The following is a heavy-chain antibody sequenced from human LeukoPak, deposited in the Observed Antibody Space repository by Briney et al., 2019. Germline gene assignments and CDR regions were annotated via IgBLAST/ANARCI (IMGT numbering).Heavy chain of an antibody. J-gene: IGHJ1*01. CDR2: VSGTDVDI. Sequence: AGSLRRSSAASGGTLSSYSVNWVRQAPGRGLVWVSSVSGTDVDIHYADSLKARFTISKDSAKNSLYLQMNSLRVEDTAVYYCGRSDYNEQGPFHHWGQGTLVTVSS. CDR1: GGTLSSYS. V-gene: IGHV3-21*01. CDR3: GRSDYNEQGPFHH. D-gene: IGHD4-11*01.